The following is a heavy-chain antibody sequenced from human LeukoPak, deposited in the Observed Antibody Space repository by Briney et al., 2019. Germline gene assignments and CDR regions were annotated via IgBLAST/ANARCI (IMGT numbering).Heavy chain of an antibody. CDR3: RGIAAAGTDSALDY. Sequence: PGGSLRLSCAASGFTFSSYAMSWVRQAPGKGLEWVSAISGSGGSTYYPDSVKGRFTISRNNSKNTLYLQMNSLRAEDTAVYYCRGIAAAGTDSALDYWGQGTLVTVSS. CDR1: GFTFSSYA. J-gene: IGHJ4*02. V-gene: IGHV3-23*01. CDR2: ISGSGGST. D-gene: IGHD6-13*01.